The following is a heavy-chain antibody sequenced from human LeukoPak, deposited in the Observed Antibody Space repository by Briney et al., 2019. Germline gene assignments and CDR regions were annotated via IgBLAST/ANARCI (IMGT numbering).Heavy chain of an antibody. J-gene: IGHJ5*02. V-gene: IGHV3-23*01. CDR1: GFTFSNYA. CDR2: ISANGGST. CDR3: AIDPSGCYFPNWFDR. Sequence: PGGSLRLSCAASGFTFSNYAMTWVRQAPGKGLEWVSAISANGGSTYYADSVKGRFTISRDNSKNTLYLQMNSLRAEDAAIYNCAIDPSGCYFPNWFDRGGQGTLVTVSS. D-gene: IGHD1-26*01.